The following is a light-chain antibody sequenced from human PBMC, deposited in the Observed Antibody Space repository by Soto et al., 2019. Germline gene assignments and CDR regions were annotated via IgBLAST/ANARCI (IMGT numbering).Light chain of an antibody. J-gene: IGLJ1*01. V-gene: IGLV2-18*01. CDR2: EAS. CDR3: TLYTSEDTYV. CDR1: STDFVSYNR. Sequence: QSVLTQPPSVSGSPGQSVTISCTGTSTDFVSYNRVSWYQQPPGTAPKLIIYEASNRPSGVPDRFSGSKSGNTASLTISGLQAADEADYYCTLYTSEDTYVFATGTKVTVL.